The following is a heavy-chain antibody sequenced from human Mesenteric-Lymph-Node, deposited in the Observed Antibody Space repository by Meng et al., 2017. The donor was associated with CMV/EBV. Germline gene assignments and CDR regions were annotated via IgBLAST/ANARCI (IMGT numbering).Heavy chain of an antibody. J-gene: IGHJ6*02. D-gene: IGHD5-18*01. CDR1: GFTFSSYW. Sequence: GGSLRLSCAASGFTFSSYWMHWVHQAPGKGLVWVSRINSDGSSTSYADSVKGRFTISRDNAKNTLYLQMNSLRAEDTAVYYCARDRGIQLWFSLATSYGMDVWGQGTTVTVSS. V-gene: IGHV3-74*01. CDR2: INSDGSST. CDR3: ARDRGIQLWFSLATSYGMDV.